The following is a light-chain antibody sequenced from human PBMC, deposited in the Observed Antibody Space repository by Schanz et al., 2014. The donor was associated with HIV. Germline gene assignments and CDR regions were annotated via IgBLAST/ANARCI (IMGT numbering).Light chain of an antibody. Sequence: QSVLTQPPSASGSPGQSVTISCTGTSSDVGGYNHLSWYQQHPGKAPKLMIYEVIKRPSGVPDRFSGSKSGSTASLTISGLQAEDEADYYCCSYTGSGTLVFGGGTKLTVL. V-gene: IGLV2-8*01. J-gene: IGLJ2*01. CDR2: EVI. CDR1: SSDVGGYNH. CDR3: CSYTGSGTLV.